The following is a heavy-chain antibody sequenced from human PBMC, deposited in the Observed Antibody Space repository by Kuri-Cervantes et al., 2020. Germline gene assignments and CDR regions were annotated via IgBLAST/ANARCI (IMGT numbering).Heavy chain of an antibody. CDR1: GCTFSSYT. J-gene: IGHJ3*01. D-gene: IGHD6-6*01. Sequence: ASVKVSCKASGCTFSSYTINWVRQAPGQGLEWMGWINPNSGGTNYAQKFQGRVTMTRDTSISTAYMELSRLRSDDSAVYYCARERCEYNYSSDAFDVWGQGTTVTVSS. V-gene: IGHV1-2*02. CDR3: ARERCEYNYSSDAFDV. CDR2: INPNSGGT.